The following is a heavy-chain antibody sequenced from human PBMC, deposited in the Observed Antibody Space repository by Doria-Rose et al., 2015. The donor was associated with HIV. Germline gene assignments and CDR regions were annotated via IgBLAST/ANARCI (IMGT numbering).Heavy chain of an antibody. CDR2: ISWDSGAK. V-gene: IGHV3-9*01. CDR3: AKAPIIGPKYYFYMDV. Sequence: EVQLVESGGGLVQPGRSLRLSCVGSGFSFESYAMHWVRLAPANGLEWVAGISWDSGAKGNADSVEGRFTISRDNAKKSVYLEMRSLRPEDTAFYYCAKAPIIGPKYYFYMDVWGKGTSVTVSS. D-gene: IGHD3-3*01. CDR1: GFSFESYA. J-gene: IGHJ6*03.